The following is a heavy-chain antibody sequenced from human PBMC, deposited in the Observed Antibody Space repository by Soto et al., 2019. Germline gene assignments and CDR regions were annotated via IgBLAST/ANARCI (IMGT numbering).Heavy chain of an antibody. D-gene: IGHD6-19*01. CDR2: IYYSGST. Sequence: SETLSLTCTVSGGSISSSSYYWGWIRQPPGKGLEWIGSIYYSGSTYYNPSLKSRVTISVDTSKNQFSLKLSSVTAADTAVYYCARLILSDYFDYWGQGTLVTVSS. V-gene: IGHV4-39*01. J-gene: IGHJ4*02. CDR1: GGSISSSSYY. CDR3: ARLILSDYFDY.